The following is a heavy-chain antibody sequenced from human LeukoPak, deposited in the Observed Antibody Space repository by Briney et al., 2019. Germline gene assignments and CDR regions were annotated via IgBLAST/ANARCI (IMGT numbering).Heavy chain of an antibody. D-gene: IGHD1-26*01. Sequence: GGSLRLSCAASGFTFSSYSMNWVRQAPGKGLEWVSYISSSSSTIYYADSVKGRFTISRDNAKNSLYLQMNSLRAEDTAVYYCARGLVGATTRGEYFQHWGQGTLVTVSS. V-gene: IGHV3-48*04. CDR3: ARGLVGATTRGEYFQH. CDR2: ISSSSSTI. CDR1: GFTFSSYS. J-gene: IGHJ1*01.